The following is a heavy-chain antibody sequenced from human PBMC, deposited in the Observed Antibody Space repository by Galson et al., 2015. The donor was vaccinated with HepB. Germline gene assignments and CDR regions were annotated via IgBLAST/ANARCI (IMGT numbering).Heavy chain of an antibody. V-gene: IGHV3-23*01. CDR3: AKSLVWFGELSPLDY. CDR2: ISGGAITT. Sequence: SLRLSCAASGFSFSSYAMSWVRQAPGKGLEWVSTISGGAITTNYADSVRGRFTISRDSAKNTLYLQMNSLRAEDTAVYYCAKSLVWFGELSPLDYRGQGTLVTVSS. J-gene: IGHJ4*02. CDR1: GFSFSSYA. D-gene: IGHD3-10*01.